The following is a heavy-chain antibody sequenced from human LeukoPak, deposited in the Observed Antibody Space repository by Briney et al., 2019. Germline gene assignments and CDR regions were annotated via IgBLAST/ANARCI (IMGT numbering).Heavy chain of an antibody. J-gene: IGHJ1*01. D-gene: IGHD3-22*01. Sequence: GGSLRLSCAASGFTFSDYWMHWVRLAPGKGLVWVSRIKSDGSTNYADSVKGRFTISRDHAKNTVSLQMNSLRAEDTGVYYCARAPSEIGGYYPEYFRHWGQGALVTVSS. V-gene: IGHV3-74*01. CDR2: IKSDGST. CDR3: ARAPSEIGGYYPEYFRH. CDR1: GFTFSDYW.